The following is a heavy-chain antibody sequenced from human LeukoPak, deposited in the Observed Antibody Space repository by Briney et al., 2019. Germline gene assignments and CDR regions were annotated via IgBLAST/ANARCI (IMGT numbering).Heavy chain of an antibody. CDR1: GGSIRSSYYY. V-gene: IGHV4-39*01. CDR3: ARVLRAASGRSYDY. J-gene: IGHJ4*02. CDR2: IYDSGST. D-gene: IGHD5-18*01. Sequence: PSETLSLTCTVSGGSIRSSYYYWGWIRQPPGKGLEWIGSIYDSGSTYYNPSLKSRVTISVDTSKNQFSLKLNSVTAADTAVYNCARVLRAASGRSYDYWGQGSLVTVSS.